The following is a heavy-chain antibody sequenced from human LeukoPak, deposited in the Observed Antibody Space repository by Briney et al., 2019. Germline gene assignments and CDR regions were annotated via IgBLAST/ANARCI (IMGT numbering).Heavy chain of an antibody. CDR1: GGSISSTSYF. D-gene: IGHD6-13*01. V-gene: IGHV4-39*07. Sequence: PSETLSLTCTVSGGSISSTSYFWGWIRQPPGKGLEWIGHLSYIGSTYYKSSLKSRVTISVDTSKNQFSLKLSSVTAADTAVYYCARVSSSWYQDWYFDLWGRGTLVTVSS. CDR2: LSYIGST. J-gene: IGHJ2*01. CDR3: ARVSSSWYQDWYFDL.